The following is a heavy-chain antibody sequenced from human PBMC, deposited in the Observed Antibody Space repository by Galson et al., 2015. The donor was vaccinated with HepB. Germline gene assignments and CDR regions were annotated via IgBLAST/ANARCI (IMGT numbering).Heavy chain of an antibody. CDR1: GYRFTDYW. D-gene: IGHD3-22*01. V-gene: IGHV5-51*01. CDR3: ARVQDFYDSSGYNRGWFDP. Sequence: QSGAEVKKPGESLKISCEGSGYRFTDYWIGWVRQMPGKGLEWMGIIYPHNSDTRYSPSFQGQVTISADKSISTAYLQSNSLKASDTAMYYCARVQDFYDSSGYNRGWFDPWGQGTLVTVSS. J-gene: IGHJ5*02. CDR2: IYPHNSDT.